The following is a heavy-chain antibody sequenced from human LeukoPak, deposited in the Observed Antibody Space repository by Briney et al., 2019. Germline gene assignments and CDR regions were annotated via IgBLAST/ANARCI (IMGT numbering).Heavy chain of an antibody. Sequence: GASVKVSCKASGYIFTGYYMHWVRQAPGQGLEWMGRINPNSGGTNYAQKFQGRVTMTRDTSINTAYMDLSRLRSDDTAVCYCARGRNSVYYFNVVAPSYFDYWGQGTLVTVSS. CDR1: GYIFTGYY. J-gene: IGHJ4*02. CDR3: ARGRNSVYYFNVVAPSYFDY. D-gene: IGHD3-22*01. V-gene: IGHV1-2*06. CDR2: INPNSGGT.